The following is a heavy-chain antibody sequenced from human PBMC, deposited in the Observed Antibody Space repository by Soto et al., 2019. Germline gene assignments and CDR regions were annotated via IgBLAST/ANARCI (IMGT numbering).Heavy chain of an antibody. Sequence: GASVKVSCKASGYTFTSYAMHWVRQAPGQRLEWMGWINAGNGNTKYSQKFQGRVTITRDTSASTAYMELSSLRSEDTAVYYCARGDGDSSGYSAGYFQHWGQGTLVTVSS. V-gene: IGHV1-3*01. CDR2: INAGNGNT. CDR1: GYTFTSYA. CDR3: ARGDGDSSGYSAGYFQH. D-gene: IGHD3-22*01. J-gene: IGHJ1*01.